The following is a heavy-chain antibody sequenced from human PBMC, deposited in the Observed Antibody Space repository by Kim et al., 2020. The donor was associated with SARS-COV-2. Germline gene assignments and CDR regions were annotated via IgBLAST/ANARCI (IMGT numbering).Heavy chain of an antibody. D-gene: IGHD6-19*01. Sequence: YADSMKGRFTISRDNSKNTLYLQVNSLRADDTAIYYCATEPQIAVAGFNYWGQGTLITVSS. J-gene: IGHJ4*02. CDR3: ATEPQIAVAGFNY. V-gene: IGHV3-33*01.